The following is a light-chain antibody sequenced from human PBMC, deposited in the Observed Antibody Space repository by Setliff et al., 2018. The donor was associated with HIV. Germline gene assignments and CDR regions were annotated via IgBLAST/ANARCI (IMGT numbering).Light chain of an antibody. J-gene: IGKJ2*01. CDR2: GAS. Sequence: EIVLTQSPATLSLSPGESATLSCRASQSVRNPYLAWYQQKSGQAPRLLIYGASSRATGTPRRFTGSGSGTDFTLSISRLEPEDFAVYFCQQYGATPYAFGQGTKVDIK. V-gene: IGKV3-20*01. CDR1: QSVRNPY. CDR3: QQYGATPYA.